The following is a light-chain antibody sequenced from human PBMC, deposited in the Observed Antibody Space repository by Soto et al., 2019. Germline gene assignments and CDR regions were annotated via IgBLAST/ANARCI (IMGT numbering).Light chain of an antibody. CDR3: ALYMGSGIWV. CDR1: SGSVSTSYY. V-gene: IGLV8-61*01. Sequence: QAVVTQEPSFSVSPGRTVTLTCGLSSGSVSTSYYPSWYQQTPGQAPRTLIYSTNTRSSGVPDRFSDSILGNKAALNITGAQADHEVDSYRALYMGSGIWVFGGGTKLTVL. CDR2: STN. J-gene: IGLJ3*02.